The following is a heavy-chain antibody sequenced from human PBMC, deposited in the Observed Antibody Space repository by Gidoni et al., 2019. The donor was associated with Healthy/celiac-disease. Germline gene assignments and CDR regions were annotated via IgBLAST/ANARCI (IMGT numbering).Heavy chain of an antibody. CDR1: GFTLSSYG. CDR3: ARDPNYDSSGYSDY. J-gene: IGHJ4*02. V-gene: IGHV3-33*01. D-gene: IGHD3-22*01. CDR2: VWYDGSNK. Sequence: QVQLVESGGGVVMPGRSLRLSGAASGFTLSSYGMHWVRQAPGKGLEWVAVVWYDGSNKYYAYSVKGRFTISRDNSKNTLYLQMNSLRAEDTAVYYCARDPNYDSSGYSDYWGQGTLVTVSS.